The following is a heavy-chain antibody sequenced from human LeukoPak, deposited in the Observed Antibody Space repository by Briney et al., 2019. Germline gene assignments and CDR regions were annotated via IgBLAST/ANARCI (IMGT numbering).Heavy chain of an antibody. Sequence: GGSLRLSCAASGFTFSNYRMNWVRQAPGKGLEWVSSISSSSNYVYYADSVRGRFTISRDNAKNSLYLQMNSLRAEDTAVYYCARDPDYGDNSGYFDYWGQGTLVTVSS. V-gene: IGHV3-21*01. D-gene: IGHD4-23*01. CDR2: ISSSSNYV. J-gene: IGHJ4*02. CDR3: ARDPDYGDNSGYFDY. CDR1: GFTFSNYR.